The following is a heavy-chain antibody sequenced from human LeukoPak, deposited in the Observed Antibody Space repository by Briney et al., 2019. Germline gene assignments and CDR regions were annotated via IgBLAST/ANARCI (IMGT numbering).Heavy chain of an antibody. CDR1: GFTFSNYD. D-gene: IGHD6-19*01. V-gene: IGHV3-13*01. J-gene: IGHJ4*02. Sequence: GGSLRLSCAASGFTFSNYDMHWVRQVTGKGLEWVSSIGTAGDTYYPGSVKGRFTISRENAKSSLYLQMNSLRTGDTAVYYCARNIAVAGYDYWGQGTLVTVSS. CDR2: IGTAGDT. CDR3: ARNIAVAGYDY.